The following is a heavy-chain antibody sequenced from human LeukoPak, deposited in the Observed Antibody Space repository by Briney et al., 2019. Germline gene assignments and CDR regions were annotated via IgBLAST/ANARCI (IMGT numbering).Heavy chain of an antibody. J-gene: IGHJ6*03. CDR3: ARDSDNSGWFDYYMDV. Sequence: GGSLRLSCAASGFTFTTYSMNWVRHAPGKGLEWVSSISSSGDYKYYADSVKGRFTISRDKAQNSVYLQMNSLRAGDTAVYYCARDSDNSGWFDYYMDVWGKGTTVTISS. V-gene: IGHV3-21*01. CDR1: GFTFTTYS. D-gene: IGHD6-19*01. CDR2: ISSSGDYK.